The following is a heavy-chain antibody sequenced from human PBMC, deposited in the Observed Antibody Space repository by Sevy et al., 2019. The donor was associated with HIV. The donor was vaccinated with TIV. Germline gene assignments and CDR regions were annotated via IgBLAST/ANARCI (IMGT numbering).Heavy chain of an antibody. Sequence: GGSLRLSCAASGFTFSSYSMNWVRQAPGKGLEWVSSISSSSSYIYYADSVKGRFTISRDNAKNSLYLQMNSLRAEDTAVYYCAGRSTDFWSGYLDYYYGMDVWGQGTTVTVSS. CDR2: ISSSSSYI. J-gene: IGHJ6*02. D-gene: IGHD3-3*01. V-gene: IGHV3-21*01. CDR3: AGRSTDFWSGYLDYYYGMDV. CDR1: GFTFSSYS.